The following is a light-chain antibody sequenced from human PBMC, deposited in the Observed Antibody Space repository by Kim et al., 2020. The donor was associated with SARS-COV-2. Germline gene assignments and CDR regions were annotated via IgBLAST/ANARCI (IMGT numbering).Light chain of an antibody. CDR3: CSYTSASTYV. Sequence: QSALTQPASVSGSPGQSITISCTGITSDIGDHNYVSWYQQHPGEAPKFMIYGVSKRPSGVSSRFSGSKSGNTASLTISGLQTEDEADYYCCSYTSASTYVFGTGTKVTVL. J-gene: IGLJ1*01. CDR1: TSDIGDHNY. CDR2: GVS. V-gene: IGLV2-14*03.